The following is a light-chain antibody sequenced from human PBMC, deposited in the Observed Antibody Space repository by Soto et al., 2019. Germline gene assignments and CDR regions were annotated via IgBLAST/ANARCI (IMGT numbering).Light chain of an antibody. Sequence: SVLTQPASVIGATGQSITICCTGTSSDVGGYNFVSWYQQLPGKAPKLMIYEVTSRPSGVSNRFSGSKSGNTASLNISGLPPQDEADYYCSSYTTSSTVVCGTGTKGNV. CDR1: SSDVGGYNF. CDR3: SSYTTSSTVV. V-gene: IGLV2-14*03. J-gene: IGLJ1*01. CDR2: EVT.